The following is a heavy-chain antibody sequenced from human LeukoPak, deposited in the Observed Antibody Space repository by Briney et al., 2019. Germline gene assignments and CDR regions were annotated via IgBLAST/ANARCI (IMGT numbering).Heavy chain of an antibody. Sequence: VGSLRPSCAPSGLTATSNSMSFVRQAPGKGLEWVSVIYSGGSTYYADFVKGRFTISRDNSKNTLFLQMNNLRAEDTAVYYCARSRLDAFDIWGQGTMVTVSS. CDR1: GLTATSNS. J-gene: IGHJ3*02. CDR2: IYSGGST. V-gene: IGHV3-53*01. D-gene: IGHD6-25*01. CDR3: ARSRLDAFDI.